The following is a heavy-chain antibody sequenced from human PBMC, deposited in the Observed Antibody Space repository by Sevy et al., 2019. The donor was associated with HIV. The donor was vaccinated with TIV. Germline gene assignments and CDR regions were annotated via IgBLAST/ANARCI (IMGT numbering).Heavy chain of an antibody. Sequence: GGSLRLSCAASGFTLSDYYMSWIRQAPGKGLEWVAHVKSKTDGGTTDYAAPVRGRFTISRDDSKKTLYLQMNSLKTEDTAVYYCTTGGSLFQHWGQGTLVTVSS. D-gene: IGHD3-16*01. J-gene: IGHJ1*01. V-gene: IGHV3-15*01. CDR1: GFTLSDYY. CDR2: VKSKTDGGTT. CDR3: TTGGSLFQH.